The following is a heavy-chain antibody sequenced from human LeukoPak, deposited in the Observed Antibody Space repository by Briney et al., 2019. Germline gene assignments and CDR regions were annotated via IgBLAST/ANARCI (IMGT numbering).Heavy chain of an antibody. D-gene: IGHD6-13*01. J-gene: IGHJ6*03. CDR2: IYPGDSDT. CDR1: GYSFTSYW. CDR3: ARHKGGGSTAAAGADYYMDV. Sequence: GESLQISCKGSGYSFTSYWIGWVRQMPGKGLEWMGIIYPGDSDTRYSPSFQGQVTISADKSISTAYLQWSSLKASDTAMYYCARHKGGGSTAAAGADYYMDVWGKGTTVTISS. V-gene: IGHV5-51*01.